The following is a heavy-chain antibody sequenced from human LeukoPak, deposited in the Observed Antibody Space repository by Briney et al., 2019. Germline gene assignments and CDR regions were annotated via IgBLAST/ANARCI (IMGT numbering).Heavy chain of an antibody. D-gene: IGHD3-22*01. CDR2: IIPIFGTA. CDR1: GGTFSSYA. CDR3: ARDQANYYDSSGYYYPLNY. V-gene: IGHV1-69*05. J-gene: IGHJ4*02. Sequence: SVKVTCKASGGTFSSYAISWVRQAPGQGLEWMGRIIPIFGTANYAQKFQGRVTITTDESTSTAYMELCSLRSEDTAVYYCARDQANYYDSSGYYYPLNYWGQGTLVTVSS.